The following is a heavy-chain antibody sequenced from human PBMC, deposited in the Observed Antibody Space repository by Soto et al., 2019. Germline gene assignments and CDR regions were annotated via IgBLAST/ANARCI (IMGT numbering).Heavy chain of an antibody. Sequence: EVQVLESGGGLVQPGGSLRLSCAASGFTFSTYAMNWVRQAPGKGLEWVSGISDDGGFTYYADSLKGRFTISRDNSKNTVFLQMSGLRADDTAVYYCAKARGSSSHTEHHFDYWGQGTLVTVSS. CDR3: AKARGSSSHTEHHFDY. V-gene: IGHV3-23*01. D-gene: IGHD3-10*01. CDR1: GFTFSTYA. J-gene: IGHJ4*02. CDR2: ISDDGGFT.